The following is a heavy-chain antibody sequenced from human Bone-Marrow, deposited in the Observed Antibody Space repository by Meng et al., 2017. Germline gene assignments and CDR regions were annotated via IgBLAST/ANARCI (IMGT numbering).Heavy chain of an antibody. CDR2: ISSSSSYI. CDR1: GFTFSSYS. CDR3: ARDSFYNWNDAGKFDY. Sequence: SCAASGFTFSSYSMNWVRQAPGKGLEWVSSISSSSSYIYYADSVKGRFTISRDNAKNSLYLQMNSLRAEDTAVYYCARDSFYNWNDAGKFDYWGQGTLVTVSS. J-gene: IGHJ4*02. D-gene: IGHD1-20*01. V-gene: IGHV3-21*01.